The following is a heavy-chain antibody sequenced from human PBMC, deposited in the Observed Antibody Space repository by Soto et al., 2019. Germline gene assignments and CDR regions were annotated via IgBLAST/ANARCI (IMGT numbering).Heavy chain of an antibody. CDR3: ARGEQQLVWDYYYYYGMDV. D-gene: IGHD6-13*01. V-gene: IGHV3-33*01. J-gene: IGHJ6*02. Sequence: GGSLRLSCAASGFSFSSYGMHWVRQAPGKGLEWVAVIWYDGSNKYYADSVKGRFTISRDNSKNTLYLQMNSLRAEDTAVYYCARGEQQLVWDYYYYYGMDVWGQGTTVTVSS. CDR1: GFSFSSYG. CDR2: IWYDGSNK.